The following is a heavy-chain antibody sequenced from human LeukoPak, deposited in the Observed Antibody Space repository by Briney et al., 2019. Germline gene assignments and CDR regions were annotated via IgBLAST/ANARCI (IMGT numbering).Heavy chain of an antibody. CDR3: ARLDSGDHGNIPH. CDR2: IYHTGTT. Sequence: SETLSLTCTVSGGYLSPYYWTWIRQPPRKGLEWIGYIYHTGTTMYNPSLNSRVTISVETSKNQFSLRLNSVTAADTAIYYCARLDSGDHGNIPHWGQGTLVTVSS. CDR1: GGYLSPYY. J-gene: IGHJ1*01. V-gene: IGHV4-59*08. D-gene: IGHD1-26*01.